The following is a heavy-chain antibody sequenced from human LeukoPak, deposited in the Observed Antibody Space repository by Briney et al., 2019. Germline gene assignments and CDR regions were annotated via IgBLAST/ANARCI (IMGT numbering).Heavy chain of an antibody. CDR1: GLTFSDDH. J-gene: IGHJ4*02. V-gene: IGHV3-11*01. CDR3: AKHSHSWYIGYFEY. Sequence: MPGGSLRLSCVASGLTFSDDHVSWIRQAPGKGLEWVSYISPGSHSIYYVDSVKGRFTISRDNAKNSLYLQMNSLRAEDTAIYYCAKHSHSWYIGYFEYWGQGTLVTVSS. D-gene: IGHD1-1*01. CDR2: ISPGSHSI.